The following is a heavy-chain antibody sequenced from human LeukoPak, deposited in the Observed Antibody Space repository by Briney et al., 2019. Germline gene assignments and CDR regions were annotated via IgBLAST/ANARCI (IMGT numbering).Heavy chain of an antibody. V-gene: IGHV3-9*03. CDR2: ISWNSGSI. CDR3: AKGAYYDFWSGYFHFDY. CDR1: GFTFDDYA. D-gene: IGHD3-3*01. Sequence: PGRSLRLSCAASGFTFDDYAMHWVRQAPGKGLEWASGISWNSGSIGYADSVKGRFTISRDNAKNSLYLQMNSLRAEDMALYYCAKGAYYDFWSGYFHFDYWGQGTLVTVSS. J-gene: IGHJ4*02.